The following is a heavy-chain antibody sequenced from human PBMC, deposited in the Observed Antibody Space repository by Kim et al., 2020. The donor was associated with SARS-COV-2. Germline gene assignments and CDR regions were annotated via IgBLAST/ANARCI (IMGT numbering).Heavy chain of an antibody. CDR1: GFTFSSYA. D-gene: IGHD3-3*01. CDR2: ISGSGGST. CDR3: AKIGGYDFWSGFYTQNWFDP. Sequence: GGSLRLSCAASGFTFSSYALSWVRQAPGKGLEWVSAISGSGGSTYYADSVKGRFTISRDNSKNTLYLQMNSLRAEDTAVYYCAKIGGYDFWSGFYTQNWFDPWGQGTLLTVSS. J-gene: IGHJ5*02. V-gene: IGHV3-23*01.